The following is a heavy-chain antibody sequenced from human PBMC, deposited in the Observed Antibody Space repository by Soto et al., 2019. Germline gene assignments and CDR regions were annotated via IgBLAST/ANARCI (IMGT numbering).Heavy chain of an antibody. J-gene: IGHJ4*02. V-gene: IGHV3-30*18. Sequence: GGSLRLSCAASGFAFSTYGMHWVRQSPGKGLEWVAVISYDGSNIYYGDSVKGRFTISRDNSKNTLYLEMNSLRTEDTAVYYCAKKRPGGVWEAVDYWGQGTLVTVSS. D-gene: IGHD2-8*02. CDR1: GFAFSTYG. CDR2: ISYDGSNI. CDR3: AKKRPGGVWEAVDY.